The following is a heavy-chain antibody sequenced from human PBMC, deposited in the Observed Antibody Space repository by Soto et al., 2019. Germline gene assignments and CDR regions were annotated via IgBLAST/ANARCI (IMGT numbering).Heavy chain of an antibody. J-gene: IGHJ6*03. CDR2: ISSFNGNT. CDR1: GFTFTNYG. Sequence: QVNLVQSGAEVKRPGASVKISCKASGFTFTNYGFSWVRLAPGQGLEWLGWISSFNGNTNYPQKNQGRITMTTDTSTTTVYMELRSLTPDDTAVYFCARDSGAEVVAPPEVRYMDVWGKGTTVTVSS. D-gene: IGHD1-26*01. CDR3: ARDSGAEVVAPPEVRYMDV. V-gene: IGHV1-18*01.